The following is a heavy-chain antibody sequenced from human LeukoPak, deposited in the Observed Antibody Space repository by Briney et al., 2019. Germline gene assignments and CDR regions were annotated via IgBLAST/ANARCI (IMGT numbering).Heavy chain of an antibody. V-gene: IGHV3-30-3*01. J-gene: IGHJ3*02. CDR2: ISYDGSNK. CDR1: GFTFSSYA. CDR3: ARAESFLEPSKSDAFDI. Sequence: GRSLRLSCAASGFTFSSYAMHWVRQAPGKGLEWVAVISYDGSNKYYADSVKGRFTISRDNSKNTLYLQMNSLRAEDTAVYYCARAESFLEPSKSDAFDIWGQGTMVTVSS. D-gene: IGHD1-1*01.